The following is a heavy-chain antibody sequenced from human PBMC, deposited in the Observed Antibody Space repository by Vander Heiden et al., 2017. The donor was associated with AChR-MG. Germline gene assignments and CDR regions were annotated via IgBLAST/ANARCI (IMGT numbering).Heavy chain of an antibody. CDR1: GFPFRIFT. CDR3: ARMLYGDLRYFDF. Sequence: VQLVESGGGVVQPGRSLRLSCAASGFPFRIFTMHWVRQTPGKGLEWVANRSNDETHKNYADSVQGRFTISRDNSKNTLYLQINSLRTEDTAVYYCARMLYGDLRYFDFWGQGTLVTVSS. V-gene: IGHV3-30-3*01. J-gene: IGHJ4*02. D-gene: IGHD4-17*01. CDR2: RSNDETHK.